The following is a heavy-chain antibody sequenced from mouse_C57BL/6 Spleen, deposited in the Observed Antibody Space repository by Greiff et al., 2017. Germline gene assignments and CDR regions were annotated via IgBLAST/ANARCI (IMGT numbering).Heavy chain of an antibody. Sequence: EVKLMESGPGLVKPSQSLSLTCSVTGYSITSGYYWNWIRQFPGNKLEWMGYISYDGSNNYNPSLKNRISITRDTSKNQFFLKLNSVTTEDTATYYCARGTGPSWFAYWGQGTLVTVSA. CDR2: ISYDGSN. CDR1: GYSITSGYY. J-gene: IGHJ3*01. V-gene: IGHV3-6*01. CDR3: ARGTGPSWFAY. D-gene: IGHD4-1*01.